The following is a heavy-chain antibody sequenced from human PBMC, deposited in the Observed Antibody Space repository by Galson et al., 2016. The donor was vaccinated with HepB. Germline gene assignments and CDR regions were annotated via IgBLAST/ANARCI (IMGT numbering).Heavy chain of an antibody. Sequence: SLRLSCAASGFTLSNYVMSWVRQAPGKGLEWVSGISDSDGSTNYADSVKGRFTISRDNSKNTLYLQMNSLRAEDTAVYYCAKDGSSSLRFLDLGRRKNHGMEVWGQGTTVTVSS. D-gene: IGHD3-3*01. V-gene: IGHV3-23*01. CDR1: GFTLSNYV. CDR2: ISDSDGST. CDR3: AKDGSSSLRFLDLGRRKNHGMEV. J-gene: IGHJ6*02.